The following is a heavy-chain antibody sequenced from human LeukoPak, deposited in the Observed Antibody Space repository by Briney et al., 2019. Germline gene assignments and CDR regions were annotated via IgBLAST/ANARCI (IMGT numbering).Heavy chain of an antibody. CDR1: GYTFTGYG. CDR2: ISAYNGNT. Sequence: ASVKVSCKASGYTFTGYGISWVRQAPGQGLEWMGWISAYNGNTNYAQKLQGRVTMTTDTSTSTAYMELKSLRSDDTAVYYCARTAQIGPMVRGVITLYYYYYGMDVWGQGTTVTVSS. CDR3: ARTAQIGPMVRGVITLYYYYYGMDV. D-gene: IGHD3-10*01. J-gene: IGHJ6*02. V-gene: IGHV1-18*01.